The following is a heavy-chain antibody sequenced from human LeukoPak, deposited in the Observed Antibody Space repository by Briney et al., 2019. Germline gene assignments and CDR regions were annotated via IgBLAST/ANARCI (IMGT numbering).Heavy chain of an antibody. V-gene: IGHV4-4*02. Sequence: SGTLSLTCTVSGASIGSSYWWSWVRQPPGKGLEWIGEIFHGGTTSHNPSLKSRLTMSVDKSRNHFSLRLNSVTATDTAVNCASRGLYRTSWLFDNWGQGALVTVSS. J-gene: IGHJ4*02. CDR3: SRGLYRTSWLFDN. CDR2: IFHGGTT. CDR1: GASIGSSYW. D-gene: IGHD6-13*01.